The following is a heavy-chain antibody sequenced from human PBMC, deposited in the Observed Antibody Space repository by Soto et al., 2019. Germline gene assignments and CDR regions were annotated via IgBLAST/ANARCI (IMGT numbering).Heavy chain of an antibody. J-gene: IGHJ4*02. CDR2: IIFNERTA. D-gene: IGHD2-8*01. CDR3: VRSDYCRRVCYNYFDS. Sequence: SGGSLRLSCAASGFTFSSYNMSWVRQAPGKGRVLISYIIFNERTAFYADSFKGRFTISRDNSKNSLYLQMNSLRDEDTAVYYCVRSDYCRRVCYNYFDSWGQGTLVTVSS. CDR1: GFTFSSYN. V-gene: IGHV3-48*02.